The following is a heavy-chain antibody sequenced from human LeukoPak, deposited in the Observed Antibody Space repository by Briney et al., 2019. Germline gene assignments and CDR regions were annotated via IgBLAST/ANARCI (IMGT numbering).Heavy chain of an antibody. D-gene: IGHD1-1*01. CDR1: GGTFSSYA. J-gene: IGHJ4*02. CDR2: IIPIFGTA. V-gene: IGHV1-69*01. Sequence: GASVKVSCKASGGTFSSYAISWVRQAPGQGLEWMVGIIPIFGTANYAQKFQGRVTITADESTSTAYMELSSLRSEDTAVYYCARDPGRTGYFDYWGQGTLVTVSS. CDR3: ARDPGRTGYFDY.